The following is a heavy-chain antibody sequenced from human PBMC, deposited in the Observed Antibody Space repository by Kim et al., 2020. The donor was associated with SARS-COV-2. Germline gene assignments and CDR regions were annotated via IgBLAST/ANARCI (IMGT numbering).Heavy chain of an antibody. V-gene: IGHV3-30*18. CDR1: GFTFRSYG. J-gene: IGHJ4*02. D-gene: IGHD6-19*01. Sequence: GGSLRLSCAASGFTFRSYGMHWVRQAPGEGLEWVTVISSDGRNQYYAESVKGRFTISRDNSKNTLYLQMNSLRADDTAMYYCAKRDNSGSFYFDYWGLGTPVTVSS. CDR2: ISSDGRNQ. CDR3: AKRDNSGSFYFDY.